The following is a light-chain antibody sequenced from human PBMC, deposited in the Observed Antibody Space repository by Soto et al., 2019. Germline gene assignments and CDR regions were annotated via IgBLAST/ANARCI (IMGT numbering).Light chain of an antibody. CDR2: AAS. J-gene: IGKJ1*01. Sequence: DIQMTQSPSSVSASVGDRVTITCRASQGIGSWLAWYQRKPGKAPKLLIYAASTLQGGVPSRFSGSGSGTEFTLTVTSLQPEDFATYFCQQYDKYLTFGHGTKVDIK. CDR3: QQYDKYLT. V-gene: IGKV1-12*01. CDR1: QGIGSW.